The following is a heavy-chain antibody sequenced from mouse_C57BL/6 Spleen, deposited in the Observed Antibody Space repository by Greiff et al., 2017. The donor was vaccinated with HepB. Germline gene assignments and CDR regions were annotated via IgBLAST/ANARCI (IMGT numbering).Heavy chain of an antibody. CDR1: GFSLTSYG. CDR3: AKNIYDGYSAWFAY. J-gene: IGHJ3*01. Sequence: VQLQQSGPGLVQPSQSLSITCTVSGFSLTSYGVHWVRQSPGKGLEWLGVIWRGGSTDYNAAFMSRLSITKDNSKSQVFFKMNSLQADDTAIYYCAKNIYDGYSAWFAYWGQGTLVTVSA. CDR2: IWRGGST. V-gene: IGHV2-5*01. D-gene: IGHD2-3*01.